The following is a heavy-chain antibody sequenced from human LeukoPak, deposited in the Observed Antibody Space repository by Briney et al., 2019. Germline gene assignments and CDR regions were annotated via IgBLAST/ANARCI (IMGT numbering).Heavy chain of an antibody. V-gene: IGHV3-23*01. J-gene: IGHJ4*02. CDR1: GFTFSSYA. D-gene: IGHD2-2*01. CDR2: ISGSGGST. Sequence: GGSLRLSCAASGFTFSSYAMSWVRQAPGKGLEWVSAISGSGGSTYYADSVKGRFTISRDNSKNTLYLQMNSLRAEDTAVYYCARMRGRYCSSNGCYVEYWGQGALVTVSS. CDR3: ARMRGRYCSSNGCYVEY.